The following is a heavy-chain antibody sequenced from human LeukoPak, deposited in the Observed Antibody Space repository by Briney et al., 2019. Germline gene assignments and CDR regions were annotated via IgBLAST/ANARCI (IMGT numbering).Heavy chain of an antibody. J-gene: IGHJ6*03. CDR1: GGSISSGGYY. V-gene: IGHV4-31*03. Sequence: SETLSLTCTVSGGSISSGGYYWSWIRQHPGKGLEWIGYIYYSGSTYYNPSLKSRVTISVDTSKNQFSLKLSSVTAADTAVYYCVRDYYYDSSGYSIRYYYMDVWGKGTTVTVSS. CDR2: IYYSGST. D-gene: IGHD3-22*01. CDR3: VRDYYYDSSGYSIRYYYMDV.